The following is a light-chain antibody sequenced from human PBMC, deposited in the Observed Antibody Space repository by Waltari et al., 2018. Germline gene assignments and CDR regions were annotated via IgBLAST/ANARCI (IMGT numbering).Light chain of an antibody. V-gene: IGLV3-1*01. Sequence: SFELTQSPSVSVSLGQTATITCAGDTFGSKYVSWYKQKPGQSPVLVVYQDNRRPPWIPERFSGSNSGSTATLIISGTQAMDEADYYCQAWDSTTAVFGGGTKLTVL. CDR1: TFGSKY. CDR3: QAWDSTTAV. CDR2: QDN. J-gene: IGLJ2*01.